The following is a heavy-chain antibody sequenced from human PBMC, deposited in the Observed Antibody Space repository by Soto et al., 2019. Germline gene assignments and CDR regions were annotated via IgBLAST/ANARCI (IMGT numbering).Heavy chain of an antibody. V-gene: IGHV3-21*01. CDR1: S. J-gene: IGHJ4*02. D-gene: IGHD3-16*01. Sequence: SMNWVRQAPGKGLEWVSSISSSSSYIYYADSVKGRLTISRDNDKNSLFLQRIGLRAEDTAVYYGGIILMICTTRGTYVAYWCQGSLATVSS. CDR3: GIILMICTTRGTYVAY. CDR2: ISSSSSYI.